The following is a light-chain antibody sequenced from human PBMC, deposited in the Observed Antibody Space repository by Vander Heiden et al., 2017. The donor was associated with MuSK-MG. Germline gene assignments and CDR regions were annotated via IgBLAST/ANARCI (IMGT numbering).Light chain of an antibody. J-gene: IGKJ3*01. CDR2: DAS. Sequence: DIQMTQSPSSLSASVGDRVTITCQASQDISNYLNWYQQKPGKAPKLLIYDASNLETGVPSRFSGSGSGTDFTFTISSLQPEDIATYYWQQYDNLFTFGPGTKVDIK. CDR3: QQYDNLFT. CDR1: QDISNY. V-gene: IGKV1-33*01.